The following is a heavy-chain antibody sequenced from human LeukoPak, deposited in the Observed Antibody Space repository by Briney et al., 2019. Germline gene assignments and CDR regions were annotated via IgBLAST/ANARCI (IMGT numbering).Heavy chain of an antibody. CDR2: ITWDGGST. V-gene: IGHV3-43D*03. CDR1: GFTFDDYA. J-gene: IGHJ4*02. Sequence: GGSLRLSCAASGFTFDDYAMHWVRQASGKGLEWVSHITWDGGSTHYADSVKGRFTISRDNSKNTLYLQMNSLRPEDTAVYYCARDRHVYYDILTGYASYFEYWGQGALVTVSS. D-gene: IGHD3-9*01. CDR3: ARDRHVYYDILTGYASYFEY.